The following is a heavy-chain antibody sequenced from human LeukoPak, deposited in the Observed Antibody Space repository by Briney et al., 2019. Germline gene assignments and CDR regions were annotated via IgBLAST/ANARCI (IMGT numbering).Heavy chain of an antibody. J-gene: IGHJ4*02. CDR3: ARGTTGYDILTGYYNVHPFDY. D-gene: IGHD3-9*01. V-gene: IGHV1-46*01. Sequence: ASVKVSCKASGYTFTNYAMNWVRQAPGQGLEWMGIINPSGGSTSYAQKFQGRVTMTRDMSTSTVYMELSSLRSEDTAVYYCARGTTGYDILTGYYNVHPFDYWGQGTLVTVSS. CDR2: INPSGGST. CDR1: GYTFTNYA.